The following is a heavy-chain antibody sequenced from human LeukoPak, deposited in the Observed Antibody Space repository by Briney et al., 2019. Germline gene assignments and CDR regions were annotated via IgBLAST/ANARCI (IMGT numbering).Heavy chain of an antibody. Sequence: HTGGSVRLSCVGSGFIFSNFWMHWVRQAPGKGLMWVSAIKTDGSSTSYVDSVKGRFTISRDNAKNTLYLQMNSLRAEDTAIYYCVNGITATSGWGQGTLVTVSS. J-gene: IGHJ4*02. CDR2: IKTDGSST. V-gene: IGHV3-74*01. CDR3: VNGITATSG. D-gene: IGHD1-20*01. CDR1: GFIFSNFW.